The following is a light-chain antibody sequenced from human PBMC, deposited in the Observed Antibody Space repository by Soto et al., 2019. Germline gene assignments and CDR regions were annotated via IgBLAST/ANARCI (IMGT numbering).Light chain of an antibody. J-gene: IGKJ4*01. V-gene: IGKV3-15*01. Sequence: EILLTQSPATLPVSAGERATISCRASQSVGINLAWFQQKPGQAPRLLIYGSSTRATGVPARFSGSGSGADFTLTISNLQSEDFAVYYCQQRSNWPPLTFGGGTKVDI. CDR1: QSVGIN. CDR2: GSS. CDR3: QQRSNWPPLT.